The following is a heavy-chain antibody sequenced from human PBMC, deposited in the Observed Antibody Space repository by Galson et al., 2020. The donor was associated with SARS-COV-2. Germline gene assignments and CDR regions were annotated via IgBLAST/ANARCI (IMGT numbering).Heavy chain of an antibody. J-gene: IGHJ6*02. V-gene: IGHV4-59*01. Sequence: ETSETLSLTCSVTGGSTSGYCWSWIRQPPGKGLEWLGYIFNTGTTNYNPSLKSRVTISVDTSKDQFYLKLSSVTAADTAVYYCARDRAPVTADGGLDVWGQGTTVTVSS. D-gene: IGHD2-21*02. CDR1: GGSTSGYC. CDR3: ARDRAPVTADGGLDV. CDR2: IFNTGTT.